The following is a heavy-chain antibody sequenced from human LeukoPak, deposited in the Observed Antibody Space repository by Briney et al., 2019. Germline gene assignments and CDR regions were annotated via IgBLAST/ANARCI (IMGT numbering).Heavy chain of an antibody. J-gene: IGHJ3*02. D-gene: IGHD5-12*01. CDR1: GGSISSGRYY. V-gene: IGHV4-61*02. CDR2: IYTSGST. Sequence: PSETLSLTCTVSGGSISSGRYYWNWIRQPAGKGLEWIGRIYTSGSTNYNPSLKSRVTISVDTSKNQFSLKLSSVTAADTAVYYCARVYGSGYDFRGAFDIWGQGTMVTVSS. CDR3: ARVYGSGYDFRGAFDI.